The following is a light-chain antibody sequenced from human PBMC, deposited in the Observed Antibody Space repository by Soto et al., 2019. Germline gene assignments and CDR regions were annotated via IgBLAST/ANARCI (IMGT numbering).Light chain of an antibody. CDR3: NSYTSSSTRV. CDR1: SSDIGGYDY. V-gene: IGLV2-14*01. Sequence: QSALTQPASVSGSPGQSITISCTGTSSDIGGYDYVSWYQQHPGKAPKLMIYGVTNRPSGVSNRFSGSKSGNTASLTISGLQAEDEADYYCNSYTSSSTRVFGTGTKVTVL. CDR2: GVT. J-gene: IGLJ1*01.